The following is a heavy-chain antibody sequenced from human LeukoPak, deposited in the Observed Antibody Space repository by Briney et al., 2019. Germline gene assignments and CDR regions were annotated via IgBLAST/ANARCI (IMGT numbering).Heavy chain of an antibody. D-gene: IGHD2-21*02. V-gene: IGHV1-18*01. J-gene: IGHJ2*01. CDR3: ARGLGVVTAQSEQPKPRYFDL. CDR1: GYTFISYG. Sequence: GASVKVSCKASGYTFISYGISWVRQAPGQGLEWMGWISGYNGNTNYAQNLQDRVTMTTDTSTSTAYMELRSLRSDDTAVYYCARGLGVVTAQSEQPKPRYFDLWGRGTQVTVSS. CDR2: ISGYNGNT.